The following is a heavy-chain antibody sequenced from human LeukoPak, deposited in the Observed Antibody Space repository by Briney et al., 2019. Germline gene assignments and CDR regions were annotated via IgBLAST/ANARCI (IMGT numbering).Heavy chain of an antibody. Sequence: ASVKVSCKASGYTFTGYYMHWARQAPGQGLEWMGWISPNSGGTNYAQQFQGRVTMTRDTSISTAYMELSSLRSEDTAVYYCARRGGTEVRGANDYWGQGTLVTVSS. J-gene: IGHJ4*02. CDR2: ISPNSGGT. V-gene: IGHV1-2*02. CDR3: ARRGGTEVRGANDY. D-gene: IGHD3-10*01. CDR1: GYTFTGYY.